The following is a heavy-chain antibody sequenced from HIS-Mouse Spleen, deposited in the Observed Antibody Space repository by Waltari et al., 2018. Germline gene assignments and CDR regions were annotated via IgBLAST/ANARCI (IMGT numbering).Heavy chain of an antibody. V-gene: IGHV2-70*15. CDR2: TAWDDNK. Sequence: QVTLRESGPALVKPTQTLTLTCTFSGFSLSTSGMCVSWIRQPRGKALEWLARTAWDDNKYYSTSLKTSRTISQEISKNQVLLTMTNMDPLHTATSYCARIAEGYTSGWYAFDYWGQGTLVTVSS. J-gene: IGHJ4*02. D-gene: IGHD6-19*01. CDR1: GFSLSTSGMC. CDR3: ARIAEGYTSGWYAFDY.